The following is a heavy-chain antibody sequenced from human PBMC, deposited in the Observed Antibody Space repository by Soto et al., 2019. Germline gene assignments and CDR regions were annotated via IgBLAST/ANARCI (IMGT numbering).Heavy chain of an antibody. Sequence: GGSLRLTCAASGVTFSSYAMSWVRQAPGKGLEWVSAISGSGGSTYYADSVKGRFAISRDNSKNTLYLQMNSLGAEDTAVYYCAKDRDFWGGYKDWFDPGGQGTLVTASS. V-gene: IGHV3-23*01. D-gene: IGHD3-3*01. CDR1: GVTFSSYA. CDR2: ISGSGGST. CDR3: AKDRDFWGGYKDWFDP. J-gene: IGHJ5*02.